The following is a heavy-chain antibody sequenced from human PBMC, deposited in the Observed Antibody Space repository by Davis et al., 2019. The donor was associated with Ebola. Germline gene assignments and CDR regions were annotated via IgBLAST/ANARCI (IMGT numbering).Heavy chain of an antibody. D-gene: IGHD4-23*01. J-gene: IGHJ3*02. CDR3: AKDRSTAVTPLDVFDI. V-gene: IGHV3-23*01. CDR2: VGGSGGRT. Sequence: LSLTCAASGFPFNHYDLSWVRQAPGKGLEWVSSVGGSGGRTYYADSVKGRFTISRDNSKNTLYLQMNRLTAEDTAVYYCAKDRSTAVTPLDVFDIWGQGTMVTVSS. CDR1: GFPFNHYD.